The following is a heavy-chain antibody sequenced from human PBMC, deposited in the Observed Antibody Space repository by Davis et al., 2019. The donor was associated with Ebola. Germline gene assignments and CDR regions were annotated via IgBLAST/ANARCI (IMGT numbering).Heavy chain of an antibody. J-gene: IGHJ3*02. Sequence: GESLKISCAASGFTFTDYYMSWIRQAPGKGLEWVSYMSGDSLYTNYADSVKGRFTISRDNSNNMLYLQMNSLGVEDTAVYYCSLPIRLGELSLTFTAFEIWGHGTMVTVSS. CDR2: MSGDSLYT. D-gene: IGHD3-16*02. CDR1: GFTFTDYY. CDR3: SLPIRLGELSLTFTAFEI. V-gene: IGHV3-11*03.